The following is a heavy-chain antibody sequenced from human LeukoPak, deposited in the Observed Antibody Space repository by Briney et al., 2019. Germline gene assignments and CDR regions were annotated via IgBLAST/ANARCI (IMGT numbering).Heavy chain of an antibody. CDR2: IKQDGSEQ. D-gene: IGHD2/OR15-2a*01. J-gene: IGHJ4*02. V-gene: IGHV3-7*01. CDR3: ASLSY. CDR1: GFTFSSYA. Sequence: GGSLRLSCAASGFTFSSYAMSWVRQAPGKGLEWVANIKQDGSEQYYVDSVKGRFTISRDNAKNSLYLQMNSLRAEDTAVYYCASLSYWGQGTLVTVSS.